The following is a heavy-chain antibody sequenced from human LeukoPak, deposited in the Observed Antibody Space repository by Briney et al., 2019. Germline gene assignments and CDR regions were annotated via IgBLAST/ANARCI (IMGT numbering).Heavy chain of an antibody. CDR2: ISAYNGNT. J-gene: IGHJ4*02. CDR3: ARGRGYGSGWYHPLFDY. D-gene: IGHD6-19*01. Sequence: ASVKVSCKASGYTFTSYGISWVRQAPGQGLEWMGWISAYNGNTNYAQKLQGRVTMTTDTSTSTAYMELSSLKASDTAMYYCARGRGYGSGWYHPLFDYWGQGTLVTVSS. CDR1: GYTFTSYG. V-gene: IGHV1-18*01.